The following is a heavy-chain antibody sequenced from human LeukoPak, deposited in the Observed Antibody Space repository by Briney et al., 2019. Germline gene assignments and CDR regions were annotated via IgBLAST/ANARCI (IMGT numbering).Heavy chain of an antibody. V-gene: IGHV3-53*01. CDR2: IYTGGAT. CDR1: TFTVSGDY. Sequence: GRSLRLSCAASTFTVSGDYMSWVRQAPGKGLEWVSLIYTGGATYYADSVKGRFTISRDNSKKILFLQMNSLTAEDTAVYYCASRVWWGQGTLVTVSS. CDR3: ASRVW. J-gene: IGHJ4*02.